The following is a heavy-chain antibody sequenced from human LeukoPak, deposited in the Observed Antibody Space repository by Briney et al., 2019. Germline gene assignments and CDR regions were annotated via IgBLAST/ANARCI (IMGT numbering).Heavy chain of an antibody. V-gene: IGHV4-59*01. CDR2: IYYSGNT. CDR1: GGSISNYY. Sequence: PSETLPLTCTVSGGSISNYYWSWIRQPPGKGLEWIGYIYYSGNTNYNPSLKSRVTISVDASKNQFSLRLSSVTAADTAVYYCARPTGSGWYYFDYWGQGTLVTVSS. D-gene: IGHD6-19*01. CDR3: ARPTGSGWYYFDY. J-gene: IGHJ4*02.